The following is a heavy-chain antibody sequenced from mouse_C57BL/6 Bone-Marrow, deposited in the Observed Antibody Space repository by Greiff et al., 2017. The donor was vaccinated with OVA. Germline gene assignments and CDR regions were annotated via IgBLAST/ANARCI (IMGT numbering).Heavy chain of an antibody. CDR2: IDPENGDT. CDR3: TPIYYDYDGVDY. CDR1: GFNIKDDY. Sequence: EVQVVESGAELVRPGASVKLSCTASGFNIKDDYMHWVKQRPEQGLEWIGWIDPENGDTEYASKFQGKATITADTSSNTAYLQLSSLTSEDTAVYYCTPIYYDYDGVDYWGQGTTLTVSS. J-gene: IGHJ2*01. D-gene: IGHD2-4*01. V-gene: IGHV14-4*01.